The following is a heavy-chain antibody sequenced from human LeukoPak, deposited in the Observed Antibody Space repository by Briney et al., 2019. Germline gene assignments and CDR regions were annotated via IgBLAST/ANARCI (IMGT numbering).Heavy chain of an antibody. J-gene: IGHJ4*02. Sequence: KPSETLSLTCAVSGGSISSNNLYWGWIRQPPGKGLEWIGSIYYSGSTYYNPSLKSRATVSVDTSKNQFSLKLSSVTAADTAVYYCARHGPTDGAFIGRWGQGTLVTVSS. D-gene: IGHD3-16*02. CDR1: GGSISSNNLY. V-gene: IGHV4-39*01. CDR3: ARHGPTDGAFIGR. CDR2: IYYSGST.